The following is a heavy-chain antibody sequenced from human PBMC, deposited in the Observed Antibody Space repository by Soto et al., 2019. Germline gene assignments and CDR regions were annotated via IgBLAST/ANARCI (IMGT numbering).Heavy chain of an antibody. CDR1: GGSISSSSYY. D-gene: IGHD3-3*01. Sequence: PSETLSLTCTVSGGSISSSSYYWVWIRHPPGKGLEWIGSIYYSGSTYYNPSLKSRVTISVDMSKNQFSLKLSSVTAADTAVYYCARRITIFGVVTMPPYYFDYWGQGTLVTVSS. J-gene: IGHJ4*02. CDR2: IYYSGST. V-gene: IGHV4-39*01. CDR3: ARRITIFGVVTMPPYYFDY.